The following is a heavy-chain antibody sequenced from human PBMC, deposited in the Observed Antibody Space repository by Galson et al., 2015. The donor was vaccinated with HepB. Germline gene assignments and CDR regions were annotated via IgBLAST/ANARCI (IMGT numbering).Heavy chain of an antibody. CDR3: ARVPPTGDWKGNWFDP. V-gene: IGHV3-64*01. CDR1: GFTFSSYA. J-gene: IGHJ5*02. D-gene: IGHD7-27*01. Sequence: SLRLSCAASGFTFSSYAMHWVRQAPGKGLEYVSAISSNGGSTYYANSVKGRFTVSRDNSKNTLYLQMGRLRAEDMAVYYCARVPPTGDWKGNWFDPWGQGTLVSVSS. CDR2: ISSNGGST.